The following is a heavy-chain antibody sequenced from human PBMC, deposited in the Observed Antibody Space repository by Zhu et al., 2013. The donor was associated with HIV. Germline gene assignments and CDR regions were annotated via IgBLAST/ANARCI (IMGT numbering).Heavy chain of an antibody. CDR1: GGTFSSYT. J-gene: IGHJ4*02. V-gene: IGHV1-69*02. Sequence: QVQLVQSGAEVKKPGSSVKVSCKASGGTFSSYTISWVRQAPGQGLEWMGRIIPILGIANYAQKFQGRVTITADKSTSTAYMELSSLRSEDTAVYYCARSITIFGVGNDYWGQGTLVTVSS. CDR2: IIPILGIA. CDR3: ARSITIFGVGNDY. D-gene: IGHD3-3*01.